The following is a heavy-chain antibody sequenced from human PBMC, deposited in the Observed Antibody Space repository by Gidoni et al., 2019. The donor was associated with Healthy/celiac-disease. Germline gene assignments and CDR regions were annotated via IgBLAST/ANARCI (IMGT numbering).Heavy chain of an antibody. D-gene: IGHD5-18*01. Sequence: QLQLQESGPGLVKPSETLSLTCTVPGGSISSSSYYWGWIRQPPGKGLEWIGSIYYSGSTSYNPSLKSRVTISVDTAKNQFSLKLSAVTAADTAVYYCARHLYSYGIFDYWGQGTLVTVSS. V-gene: IGHV4-39*01. J-gene: IGHJ4*02. CDR2: IYYSGST. CDR3: ARHLYSYGIFDY. CDR1: GGSISSSSYY.